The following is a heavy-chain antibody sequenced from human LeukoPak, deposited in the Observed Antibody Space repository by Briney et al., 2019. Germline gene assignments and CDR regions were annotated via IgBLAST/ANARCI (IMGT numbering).Heavy chain of an antibody. CDR3: ARSGIVGATINWYFDL. D-gene: IGHD1-26*01. Sequence: ASVKVSCKASGYTFTSYAMHWVRQAPGQRLEWMGWINAGNGNTKYLQEFQGRVTITRDTSARTAYMELSSLRSEDMAVYYCARSGIVGATINWYFDLWGRGTLVTVSS. J-gene: IGHJ2*01. CDR2: INAGNGNT. CDR1: GYTFTSYA. V-gene: IGHV1-3*03.